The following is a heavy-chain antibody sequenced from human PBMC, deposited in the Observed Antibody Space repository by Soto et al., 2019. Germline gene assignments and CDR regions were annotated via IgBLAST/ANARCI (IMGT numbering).Heavy chain of an antibody. J-gene: IGHJ4*02. CDR3: ARTFYYGSGTSDY. Sequence: SETLSLTCTVSGGSISSGGSYWTWIRQHPGTGLEWIGYIYYSGSAYYNPSLKSRVTISVDTSRSQFSLKLSSVTAADTAVYYCARTFYYGSGTSDYWGQGTLVTVSS. V-gene: IGHV4-31*03. CDR2: IYYSGSA. CDR1: GGSISSGGSY. D-gene: IGHD3-10*01.